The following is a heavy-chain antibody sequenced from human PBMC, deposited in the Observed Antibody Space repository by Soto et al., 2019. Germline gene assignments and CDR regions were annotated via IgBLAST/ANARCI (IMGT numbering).Heavy chain of an antibody. CDR2: IIAIFGNT. CDR1: GGTFSSYA. Sequence: GASVKVSCKASGGTFSSYAISWVRQAPGQGLEWMGWIIAIFGNTNYAQKLQGRVTMTTDTSMSTAYMELRSLRSDDTAVYYCARDPRYYYGMDVWGQGTTVTVSS. V-gene: IGHV1-18*01. CDR3: ARDPRYYYGMDV. J-gene: IGHJ6*02.